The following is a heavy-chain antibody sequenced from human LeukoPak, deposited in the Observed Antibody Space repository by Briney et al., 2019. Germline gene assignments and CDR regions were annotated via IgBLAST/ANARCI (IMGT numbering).Heavy chain of an antibody. D-gene: IGHD3-22*01. J-gene: IGHJ3*02. CDR1: GGSFSGYY. CDR2: TYTGGNS. V-gene: IGHV3-53*01. Sequence: ETLSLTCAVYGGSFSGYYWSWVRQAPGKGLEWVSVTYTGGNSYYADSVKGRFIISRDISKNTLYLQMNSLRAEDSALYYCARGGRGSAAVVAPRSFDIWGQGTMVTVSS. CDR3: ARGGRGSAAVVAPRSFDI.